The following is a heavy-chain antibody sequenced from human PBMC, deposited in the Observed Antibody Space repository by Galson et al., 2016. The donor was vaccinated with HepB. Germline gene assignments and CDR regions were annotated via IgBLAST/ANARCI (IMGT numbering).Heavy chain of an antibody. V-gene: IGHV2-5*02. CDR1: GFSLSTGVG. CDR2: IYWDDDK. Sequence: PALVKPTQTLTLTCTFSGFSLSTGVGVGWIRQPPGKALEWLALIYWDDDKRYSPFLKSRLTISKNTSKNQVVLTMTNVDPVDTATYYCEQMRGTFDYWGQGTLVTVSS. CDR3: EQMRGTFDY. J-gene: IGHJ4*02. D-gene: IGHD1-26*01.